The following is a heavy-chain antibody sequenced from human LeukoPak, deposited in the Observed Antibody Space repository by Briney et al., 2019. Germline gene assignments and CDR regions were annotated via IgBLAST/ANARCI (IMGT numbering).Heavy chain of an antibody. CDR2: ISTSSSYI. CDR1: GFTFSSYN. CDR3: ARAAIAAARIYYYMDV. V-gene: IGHV3-21*01. J-gene: IGHJ6*03. Sequence: GGSLRLSCAASGFTFSSYNMNWVRQAPGKGLEWVSFISTSSSYIHNADSVKGRFTISRDNAENSLYLQMNSLRAEDTAVYYCARAAIAAARIYYYMDVWGKGTTVTVSS. D-gene: IGHD6-13*01.